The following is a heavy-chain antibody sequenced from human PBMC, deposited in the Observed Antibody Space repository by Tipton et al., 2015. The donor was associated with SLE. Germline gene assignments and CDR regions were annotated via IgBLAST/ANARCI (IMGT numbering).Heavy chain of an antibody. V-gene: IGHV3-74*01. D-gene: IGHD1-1*01. CDR3: AREDNWSETI. J-gene: IGHJ3*02. Sequence: GSLRLSCAASGFTFSSYWMHWVRQAPGKGLVWVSRINRDGSSTSYADSVKGRFTVSRDNAKSTLYLQMNSLRAEDTALYYCAREDNWSETIWGQGTMVTVSS. CDR1: GFTFSSYW. CDR2: INRDGSST.